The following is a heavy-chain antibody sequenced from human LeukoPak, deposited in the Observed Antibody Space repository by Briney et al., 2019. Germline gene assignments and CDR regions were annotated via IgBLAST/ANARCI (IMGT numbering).Heavy chain of an antibody. CDR1: GYTFSSYE. CDR2: MNPKTGKT. D-gene: IGHD3-3*01. J-gene: IGHJ3*02. CDR3: ARTYDVEAFDI. V-gene: IGHV1-8*01. Sequence: GASVKVSCKTSGYTFSSYEINWVRQATGRGLEGVGWMNPKTGKTAYARNLQGRVTITRDTSISTAYMDLSGLRSEDTAVYYCARTYDVEAFDIWGQGTMVTVSS.